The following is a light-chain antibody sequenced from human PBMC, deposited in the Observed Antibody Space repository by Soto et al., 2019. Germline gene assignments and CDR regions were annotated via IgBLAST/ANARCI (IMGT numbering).Light chain of an antibody. J-gene: IGKJ5*01. CDR2: AAS. CDR1: QSISSY. CDR3: QQYYDWPIT. V-gene: IGKV1-39*01. Sequence: DIQMTQSPSSLSASVGDRVTITFRASQSISSYLNWYQQKPGKAPKLLIYAASSLQSGVPSRFSGSGSGTDFTLTISSLQSEDFAVYYCQQYYDWPITFGQGTRLEI.